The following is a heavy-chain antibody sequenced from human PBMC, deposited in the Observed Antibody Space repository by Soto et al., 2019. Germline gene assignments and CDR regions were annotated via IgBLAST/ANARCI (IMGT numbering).Heavy chain of an antibody. V-gene: IGHV4-34*01. CDR2: INHSGST. Sequence: SETLSLTCAVYGGSFSGYYWSWIRQPPGKGLEWIGEINHSGSTNYNPSLKSRVTISVDTSKNQFSLKLSSVTAADTAVYYCARGRYCSSNSCPEGRNGWFDPWGQGTLVTVSS. D-gene: IGHD2-2*01. J-gene: IGHJ5*02. CDR1: GGSFSGYY. CDR3: ARGRYCSSNSCPEGRNGWFDP.